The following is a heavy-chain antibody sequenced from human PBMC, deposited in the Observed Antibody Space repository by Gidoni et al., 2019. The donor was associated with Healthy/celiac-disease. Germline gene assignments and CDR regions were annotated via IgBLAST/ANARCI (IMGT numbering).Heavy chain of an antibody. CDR1: GGSISSYY. CDR2: IYYSGST. Sequence: QVQLQESGPGLVKPSETLSLPCTVSGGSISSYYWSWIRQPPGKGLEWIGYIYYSGSTNYNPSLKSRVTISVDTSKNQFSLKLSSVTAADTAVYYCARDSGSYYRYFDYWGQGTLVTVSS. D-gene: IGHD3-10*01. V-gene: IGHV4-59*01. J-gene: IGHJ4*02. CDR3: ARDSGSYYRYFDY.